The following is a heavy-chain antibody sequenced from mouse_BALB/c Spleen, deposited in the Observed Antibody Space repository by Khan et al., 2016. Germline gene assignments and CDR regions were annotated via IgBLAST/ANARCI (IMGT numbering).Heavy chain of an antibody. CDR2: IWAGGST. V-gene: IGHV2-9*02. CDR1: GFSLTTYG. D-gene: IGHD2-10*02. J-gene: IGHJ2*01. CDR3: VRVQFGNYDYFDY. Sequence: QVQLKESGPGLVAPSQSLSITCTVSGFSLTTYGIHWVRQPPGKGLKWLGVIWAGGSTNYNSAPMSGLSIRKDNSKSQVFLKMNSLQTDDTAMYYCVRVQFGNYDYFDYWGQGTTLAVSS.